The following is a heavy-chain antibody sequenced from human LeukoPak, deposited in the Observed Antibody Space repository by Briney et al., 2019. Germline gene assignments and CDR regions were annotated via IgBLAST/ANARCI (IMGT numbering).Heavy chain of an antibody. V-gene: IGHV4-30-4*01. CDR2: IYYSGST. CDR3: ARDLLNEGNHLDY. Sequence: SETLSLTCTVSGGSISSGDYYWSWIRQPPGKGLEWIGYIYYSGSTYYNPSLESRVTVSVDTSKNQFFLKLSSMTAADTAVYYCARDLLNEGNHLDYWGQGTLVTVSS. J-gene: IGHJ4*02. D-gene: IGHD4-23*01. CDR1: GGSISSGDYY.